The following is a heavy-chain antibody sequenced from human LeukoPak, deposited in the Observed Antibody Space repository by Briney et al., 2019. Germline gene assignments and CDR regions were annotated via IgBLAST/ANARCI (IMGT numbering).Heavy chain of an antibody. J-gene: IGHJ5*02. D-gene: IGHD3-10*01. CDR3: ARGATRGNWFDP. CDR2: IYYSGST. V-gene: IGHV4-39*07. CDR1: GGSISSSSYY. Sequence: PSETLSLTCTVSGGSISSSSYYWGWIRQPPGKGLEWIGSIYYSGSTYYNPSLKSRVTISVDTSKNQFSLKLSSVTAADTAVYYCARGATRGNWFDPWGQGTLVTVSS.